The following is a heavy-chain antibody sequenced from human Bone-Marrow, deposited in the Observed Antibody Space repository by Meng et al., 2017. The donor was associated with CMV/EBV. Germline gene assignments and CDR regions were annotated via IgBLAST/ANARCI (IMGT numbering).Heavy chain of an antibody. D-gene: IGHD2-2*01. CDR3: AKESEYQLLSYYYYGMDV. Sequence: GESLKISCAASGFTFSSYGMHWVRQAPGKGLEWVAVIWYDGSNKYYADSVKGRFTISRDNSKNTLYLQMNSLRAVDTVVYYCAKESEYQLLSYYYYGMDVWGQGPTVTVSS. CDR1: GFTFSSYG. J-gene: IGHJ6*02. V-gene: IGHV3-33*06. CDR2: IWYDGSNK.